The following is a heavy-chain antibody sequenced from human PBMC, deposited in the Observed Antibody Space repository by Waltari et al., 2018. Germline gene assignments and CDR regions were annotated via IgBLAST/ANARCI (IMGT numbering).Heavy chain of an antibody. D-gene: IGHD3-16*01. CDR3: ARDRADYGPFDY. Sequence: QVQLVQSGAEVKKPGSSVKVSCKASGGTFSSYAISWVRQAPGQGLEWMGRIHPRLGISKGAQKFQGGVTITAEKSTSTAYMELSSLRSEDTAVYYCARDRADYGPFDYWGQGTLVTVSS. CDR2: IHPRLGIS. V-gene: IGHV1-69*04. J-gene: IGHJ4*02. CDR1: GGTFSSYA.